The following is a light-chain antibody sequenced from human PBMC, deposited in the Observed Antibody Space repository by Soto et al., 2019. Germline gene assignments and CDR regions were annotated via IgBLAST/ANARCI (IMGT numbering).Light chain of an antibody. CDR3: QSFDTNLNAVL. J-gene: IGLJ2*01. Sequence: HSVLTQPPSVSGAPGQSVTISCIGSGSNIGAGYEVHWDQQLPGVAPKLLIFDTINRPSGVPGRFSGSKSGASASLAITGLLPEDEADFFCQSFDTNLNAVLFGGGTQLTVL. CDR2: DTI. CDR1: GSNIGAGYE. V-gene: IGLV1-40*01.